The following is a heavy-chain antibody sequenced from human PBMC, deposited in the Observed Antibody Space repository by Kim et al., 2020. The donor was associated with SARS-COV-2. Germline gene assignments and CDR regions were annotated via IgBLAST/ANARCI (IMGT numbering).Heavy chain of an antibody. Sequence: GGSLRLSCTASGFTFGDYAMSWVRQAPGKGLEWVGFIRSKAYGGTTEYAASVKGRFTISRDDSKSIAYLQMNSLKTEDTAVYYCTRYCSGGSCYLGPDYYYYGMDVWGQGTTVTVSS. CDR2: IRSKAYGGTT. V-gene: IGHV3-49*04. CDR3: TRYCSGGSCYLGPDYYYYGMDV. D-gene: IGHD2-15*01. CDR1: GFTFGDYA. J-gene: IGHJ6*02.